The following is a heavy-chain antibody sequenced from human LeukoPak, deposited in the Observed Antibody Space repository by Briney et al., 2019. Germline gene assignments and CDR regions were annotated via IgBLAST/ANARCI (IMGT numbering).Heavy chain of an antibody. CDR3: AREGSSWYSAFDI. Sequence: SETLSLTCAVSGYSISSGYYWGWIRQPPGKGLEWIGSIYHSGSTYYNPSLKSRVTISVDTSKNQFSLKLSSVTAADTAVYYCAREGSSWYSAFDIWGQGTMVTVSS. D-gene: IGHD6-13*01. V-gene: IGHV4-38-2*02. J-gene: IGHJ3*02. CDR1: GYSISSGYY. CDR2: IYHSGST.